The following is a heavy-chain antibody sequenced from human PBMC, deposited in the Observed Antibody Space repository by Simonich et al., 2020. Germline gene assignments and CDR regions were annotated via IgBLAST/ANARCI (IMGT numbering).Heavy chain of an antibody. Sequence: EVQLVESGGGLVQPGGSLRLSCAASGFTFSSYEMNWVRQAPGKGLEWVSYISSSGSTIYYADSVKGRFTISRDNAKNSLYLQMNSLRAEDTAVYYCARDVRLQLVEIGTYYYYGMDVWGQGTTVTVSS. V-gene: IGHV3-48*03. CDR1: GFTFSSYE. D-gene: IGHD6-6*01. J-gene: IGHJ6*02. CDR3: ARDVRLQLVEIGTYYYYGMDV. CDR2: ISSSGSTI.